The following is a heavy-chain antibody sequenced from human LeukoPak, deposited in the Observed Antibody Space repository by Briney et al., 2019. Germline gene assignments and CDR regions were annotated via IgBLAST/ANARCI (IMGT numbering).Heavy chain of an antibody. V-gene: IGHV4-59*01. CDR1: GGSISGYY. Sequence: SETLSLSCTVSGGSISGYYWTWIRQPPGKGLQWIGYIYYSGSTTYNPSLSTRLTISVDTSKNQFSLKLTSVTAADTAVYYCARGGGRKLDSWGQGTLVTVSS. J-gene: IGHJ4*02. CDR3: ARGGGRKLDS. CDR2: IYYSGST. D-gene: IGHD3-10*01.